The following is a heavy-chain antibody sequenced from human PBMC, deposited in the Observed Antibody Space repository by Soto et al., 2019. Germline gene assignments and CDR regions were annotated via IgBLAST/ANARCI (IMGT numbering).Heavy chain of an antibody. J-gene: IGHJ3*02. CDR3: ARDRSPLLDIVVVPGATDAFDI. V-gene: IGHV3-11*01. CDR1: GFTFSDYY. Sequence: GGSLRLSCAASGFTFSDYYMSWIRQAPGKGLEWVSYISSSGSTIYYADSVKGRFTISRDNAKNSLYLQMNSLRAEDTAVYYCARDRSPLLDIVVVPGATDAFDIWGQGTMVTVSS. CDR2: ISSSGSTI. D-gene: IGHD2-2*01.